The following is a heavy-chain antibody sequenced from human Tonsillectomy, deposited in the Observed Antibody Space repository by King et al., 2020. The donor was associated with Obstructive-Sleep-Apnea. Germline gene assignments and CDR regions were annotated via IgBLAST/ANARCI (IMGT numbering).Heavy chain of an antibody. CDR3: HNYDSSGYYLVYYYGMDV. D-gene: IGHD3-22*01. CDR1: GFTFSSYA. J-gene: IGHJ6*02. Sequence: VQLVESGGGLVQPGGSLRLSCAASGFTFSSYAMSWVRQAPGKGLEWVSAISGSGGSTYYADSVKGRFTISRDNSKNTLYLQMNSLRAEDTAVYYCHNYDSSGYYLVYYYGMDVWGQGTTVTVSS. V-gene: IGHV3-23*04. CDR2: ISGSGGST.